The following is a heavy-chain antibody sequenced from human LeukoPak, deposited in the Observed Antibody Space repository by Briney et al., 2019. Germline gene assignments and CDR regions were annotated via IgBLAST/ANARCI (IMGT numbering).Heavy chain of an antibody. D-gene: IGHD7-27*01. CDR1: GYIFSNYG. CDR3: ARDFAWGSGGAPIDDNWLDP. CDR2: ISSAGNT. J-gene: IGHJ5*02. V-gene: IGHV1-18*01. Sequence: GASVKVSCKASGYIFSNYGISWVRQAPGHGLEWMGWISSAGNTGYAPKFQDRATMTTDTSTSTAYIELRSLRFDDTAVYYCARDFAWGSGGAPIDDNWLDPWGQGTLVTVSS.